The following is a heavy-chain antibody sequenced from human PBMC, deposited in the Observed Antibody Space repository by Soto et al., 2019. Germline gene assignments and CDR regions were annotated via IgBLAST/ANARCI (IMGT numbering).Heavy chain of an antibody. CDR3: ARTQYSSSSGKGTNWFDP. Sequence: SETLSLTCTVSGGSISSGGYYWSWIRQHPGKGLEWIGYIYYSGSTYYNPSLKSRVTISVDTSKNQFSLKLSSVTAADTAVYYSARTQYSSSSGKGTNWFDPWGQGTLVTVSS. CDR1: GGSISSGGYY. J-gene: IGHJ5*02. V-gene: IGHV4-31*03. D-gene: IGHD6-6*01. CDR2: IYYSGST.